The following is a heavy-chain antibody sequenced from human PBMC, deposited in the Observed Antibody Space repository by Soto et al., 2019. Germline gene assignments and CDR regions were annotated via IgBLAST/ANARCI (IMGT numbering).Heavy chain of an antibody. V-gene: IGHV4-39*01. CDR2: IYFTRNT. CDR1: GGSITSSSPF. Sequence: PSETLSLTCSASGGSITSSSPFWGWFRQPPGKGLEWIGTIYFTRNTSYTPSLKSRLTMSIDTSKTQFSLRLNSVTAADTAVYYCAGQTFTIAAASYGRSNWFDPWGPGTLVTVSS. CDR3: AGQTFTIAAASYGRSNWFDP. D-gene: IGHD6-25*01. J-gene: IGHJ5*02.